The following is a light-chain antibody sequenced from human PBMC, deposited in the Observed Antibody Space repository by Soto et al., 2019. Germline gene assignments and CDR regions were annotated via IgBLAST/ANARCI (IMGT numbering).Light chain of an antibody. V-gene: IGLV2-8*01. Sequence: QSVLTQPPSASGSPGQSVTISCTGTSSDVGAYNYVSWYQQLPGKAPKLIIYEVSKRPSGVPDRFSGSKSGNTASLTVSGLQAEDEADYYCTSYAGTYSFFYVFGTGTKLTFL. CDR3: TSYAGTYSFFYV. CDR2: EVS. CDR1: SSDVGAYNY. J-gene: IGLJ1*01.